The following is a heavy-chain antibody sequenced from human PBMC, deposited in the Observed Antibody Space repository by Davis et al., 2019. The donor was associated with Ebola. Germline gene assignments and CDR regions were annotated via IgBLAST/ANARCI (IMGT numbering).Heavy chain of an antibody. J-gene: IGHJ6*04. V-gene: IGHV3-9*01. D-gene: IGHD3-10*01. CDR1: GFTFDDYA. Sequence: GGSLRLSCAASGFTFDDYAMHWVRQAPGKGLEWVSGISWNSGSIGYADSVKGRFTISRDNAKNSLYLQMNSLRAEDTALYYCAKALPTMVRGVIIAPYGMDVWGKGTTVTVSS. CDR2: ISWNSGSI. CDR3: AKALPTMVRGVIIAPYGMDV.